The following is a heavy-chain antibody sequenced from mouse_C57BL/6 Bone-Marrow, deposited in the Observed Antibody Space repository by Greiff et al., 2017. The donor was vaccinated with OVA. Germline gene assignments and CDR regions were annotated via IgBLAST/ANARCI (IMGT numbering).Heavy chain of an antibody. V-gene: IGHV1-80*01. D-gene: IGHD1-1*01. CDR2: IYPGDGDT. Sequence: VQLQQSGAELVKPGASVKISCKASGYAFSSYWMNWVKQRPGKGLKWIGQIYPGDGDTNYNGKFKGKATLTADKSSSTAYMQLSSLTSEGSAVYFCARDYYGDYYAMDYWGQGTSVTVSS. J-gene: IGHJ4*01. CDR1: GYAFSSYW. CDR3: ARDYYGDYYAMDY.